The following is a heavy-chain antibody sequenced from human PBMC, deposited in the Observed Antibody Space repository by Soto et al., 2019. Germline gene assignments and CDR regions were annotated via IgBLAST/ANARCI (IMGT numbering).Heavy chain of an antibody. Sequence: EVQLMESGGGLIQPGGSLRLSCAGSGFSFTTYSMNWVRQAPGKGLEWISYSRRDGNLIYYADTVKGRFTISRDNAKNSLYLQMSSLRAEDTALYYCATEVGGEFYGSGYLVGSQGTTVTVSS. D-gene: IGHD3-10*01. J-gene: IGHJ6*02. CDR2: SRRDGNLI. CDR1: GFSFTTYS. V-gene: IGHV3-48*01. CDR3: ATEVGGEFYGSGYLV.